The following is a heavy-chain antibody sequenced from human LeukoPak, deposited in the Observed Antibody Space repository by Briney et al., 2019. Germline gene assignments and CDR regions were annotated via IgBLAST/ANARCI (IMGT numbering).Heavy chain of an antibody. D-gene: IGHD1-26*01. CDR2: ISWNSGSI. CDR1: GFTFDDYA. CDR3: AKDRGSYYYYGMDV. Sequence: GGSLRLSCAASGFTFDDYAMHWVRQAPGKGLEWVSGISWNSGSIGYADSVKGRFTISRDNAKNSLYLQMNSLRAEDTALYYCAKDRGSYYYYGMDVWGQGTTVTVSS. J-gene: IGHJ6*02. V-gene: IGHV3-9*01.